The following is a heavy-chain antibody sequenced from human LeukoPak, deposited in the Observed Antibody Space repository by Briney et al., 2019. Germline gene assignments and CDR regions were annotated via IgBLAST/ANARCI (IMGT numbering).Heavy chain of an antibody. Sequence: SVKVSCKASGGTFSSYAISWVRQAPGQGLEWMGRIIPILGIANYAQKFQGRVTITADKSTSTAYMELNSLKTEDTAVYYCTTERRRDGYGTDYWGQGTLVTVSS. D-gene: IGHD5-18*01. CDR1: GGTFSSYA. J-gene: IGHJ4*02. V-gene: IGHV1-69*04. CDR3: TTERRRDGYGTDY. CDR2: IIPILGIA.